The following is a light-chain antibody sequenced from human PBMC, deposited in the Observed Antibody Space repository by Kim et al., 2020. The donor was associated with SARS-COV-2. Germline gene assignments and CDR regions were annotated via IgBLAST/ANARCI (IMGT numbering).Light chain of an antibody. Sequence: DIQMTQSPSSLSASVGDRVTLTCRASQTISSYLNWYQQKPGKAPKLLIYSASSLQSWVPSKFSASGSGTDFSLTISSLQPEDFATYFCHQTYSYPRTFGQGTKLEIK. CDR1: QTISSY. CDR2: SAS. V-gene: IGKV1-39*01. J-gene: IGKJ2*02. CDR3: HQTYSYPRT.